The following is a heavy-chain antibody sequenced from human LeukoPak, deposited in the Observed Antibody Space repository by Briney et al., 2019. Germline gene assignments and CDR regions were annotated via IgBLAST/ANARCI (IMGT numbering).Heavy chain of an antibody. D-gene: IGHD3-16*01. J-gene: IGHJ4*02. Sequence: PGGALTLSCAASGFTFRSYAMHWVRPAPAKGLEWVAVISYDGSNKYYADSVKGRFTISRDNSKNTLYLQMNSLTAEDTAVYYCVSRSDGGAYYYVSWGQGTLVTVSS. CDR1: GFTFRSYA. V-gene: IGHV3-30-3*01. CDR3: VSRSDGGAYYYVS. CDR2: ISYDGSNK.